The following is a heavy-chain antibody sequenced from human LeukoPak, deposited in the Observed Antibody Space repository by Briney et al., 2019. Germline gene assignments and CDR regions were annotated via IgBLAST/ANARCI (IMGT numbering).Heavy chain of an antibody. CDR1: GYSINNYW. CDR2: IYPADSDI. V-gene: IGHV5-51*01. D-gene: IGHD2-15*01. CDR3: ARQEYCSGGSCYTWFDP. Sequence: GESLKISCKGLGYSINNYWIGWVRQMPGKGLEGMGIIYPADSDIRYSPSFQGQVTISADKSISTAYLQWSSLKASDTAMYYCARQEYCSGGSCYTWFDPWGQGTLVTVSS. J-gene: IGHJ5*02.